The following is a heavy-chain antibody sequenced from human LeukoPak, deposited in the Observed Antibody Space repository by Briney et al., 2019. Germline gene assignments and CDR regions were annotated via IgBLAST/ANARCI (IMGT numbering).Heavy chain of an antibody. V-gene: IGHV4-59*01. Sequence: KSSETLSLTCTVSGGSISSYYWSWIRQPPGKGLEWIGYIYYSGSTNYNPSLKSRVTISVDTSKNQFSLKLSSVTAADTTLYYCARGVEYSSSSGLGYWGQRTLVTVSS. J-gene: IGHJ4*02. D-gene: IGHD6-6*01. CDR1: GGSISSYY. CDR3: ARGVEYSSSSGLGY. CDR2: IYYSGST.